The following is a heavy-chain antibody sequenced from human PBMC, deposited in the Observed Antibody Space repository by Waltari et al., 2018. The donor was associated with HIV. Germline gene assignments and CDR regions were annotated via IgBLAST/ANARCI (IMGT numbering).Heavy chain of an antibody. D-gene: IGHD6-13*01. J-gene: IGHJ6*02. CDR3: ARVRISQPYYYYYGMDV. Sequence: QVQLQQWGAGLLQPSETLSLTRAVYGGSFSGHYWSWIRQPLGKGLEWIGEINHSGSTNYNPSLKSRVTISVDTSKNQFSLKLSSVTAADTAVYYCARVRISQPYYYYYGMDVWGQGTTVTVSS. CDR1: GGSFSGHY. CDR2: INHSGST. V-gene: IGHV4-34*01.